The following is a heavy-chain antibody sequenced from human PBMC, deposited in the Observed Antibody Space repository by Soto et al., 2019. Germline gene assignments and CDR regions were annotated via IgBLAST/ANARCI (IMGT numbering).Heavy chain of an antibody. CDR1: GDSMSTYY. J-gene: IGHJ3*01. D-gene: IGHD7-27*01. V-gene: IGHV4-4*07. CDR3: ARDQSGAAEF. Sequence: SGTRCLTYTVSGDSMSTYYWNWIRQSAEKVLERIGRISATGTTTYIPSLKSRITLSVDTSKNEFSLYLKFVTAADTAVYFCARDQSGAAEFWGQGTMVT. CDR2: ISATGTT.